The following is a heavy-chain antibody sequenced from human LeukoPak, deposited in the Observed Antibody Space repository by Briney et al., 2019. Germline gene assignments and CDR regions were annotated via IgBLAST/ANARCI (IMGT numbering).Heavy chain of an antibody. Sequence: GGSLRLSCAASGFTFNNYGMHWVRQAPGKGLECVALISNDGSKKYYAGSAKGRFTISRDNSRNTVFLEMNSRRGDDTAVYFCARDWGRGDSKYLDFWGQGILVTVSS. CDR1: GFTFNNYG. D-gene: IGHD4-17*01. CDR2: ISNDGSKK. V-gene: IGHV3-30*03. CDR3: ARDWGRGDSKYLDF. J-gene: IGHJ4*02.